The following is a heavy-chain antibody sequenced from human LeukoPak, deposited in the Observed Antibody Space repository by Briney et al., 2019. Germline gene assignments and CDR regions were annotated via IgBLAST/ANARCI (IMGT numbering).Heavy chain of an antibody. CDR2: ISGSGGST. V-gene: IGHV3-23*01. J-gene: IGHJ4*02. D-gene: IGHD3-10*01. Sequence: GGSLRLSCAASGFTFSSYAMSWVRQAPGKGLEWVSIISGSGGSTYYAESVKGRFTISRDNSKITLYLQMNSLRAEDTAVYYCANLRFGDASLSPSDFWGQGTLVTVSS. CDR1: GFTFSSYA. CDR3: ANLRFGDASLSPSDF.